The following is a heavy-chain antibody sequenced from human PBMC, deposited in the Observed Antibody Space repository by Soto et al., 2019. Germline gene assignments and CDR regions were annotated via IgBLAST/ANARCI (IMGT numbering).Heavy chain of an antibody. D-gene: IGHD1-26*01. V-gene: IGHV4-39*01. J-gene: IGHJ4*02. CDR1: CVSISSSSYY. CDR2: IYYSGST. CDR3: ASLRVGATDDY. Sequence: PSETLSLTCTVSCVSISSSSYYWGWIRQPPGKGLDWIGSIYYSGSTHYNPSLKSRVTISVDTSKNQFSLKLSSVTAADTAVYYCASLRVGATDDYWGQGTLVTVSS.